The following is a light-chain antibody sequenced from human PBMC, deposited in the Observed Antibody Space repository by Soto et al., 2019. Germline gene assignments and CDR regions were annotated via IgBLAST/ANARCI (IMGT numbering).Light chain of an antibody. CDR1: SSNIGAGYD. V-gene: IGLV1-40*01. Sequence: QSVLTQPPSVSGAPGQRVSISCTGSSSNIGAGYDVHWYQQLPGTAPKLLIYGNSIRPSGVPDRFSGSRSGTSASLAITGLHAEDDADYYCQYYDSSLSGYVFGTGTKLTVL. CDR3: QYYDSSLSGYV. CDR2: GNS. J-gene: IGLJ1*01.